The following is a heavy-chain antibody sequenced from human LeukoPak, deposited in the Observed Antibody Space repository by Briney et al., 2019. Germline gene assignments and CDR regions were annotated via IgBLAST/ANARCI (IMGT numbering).Heavy chain of an antibody. CDR2: MFYSGST. V-gene: IGHV4-39*01. J-gene: IGHJ4*02. CDR3: ARHYYDSTGYYYFDY. Sequence: PSETLSLTCTVSGDSITGSSYYWGWIRQPPGKGLDWIGSMFYSGSTYSNPSLKSRVTISVDTSKNQFSLKLSSVTAADTAVYYCARHYYDSTGYYYFDYWGQGTLVTVSS. D-gene: IGHD3-22*01. CDR1: GDSITGSSYY.